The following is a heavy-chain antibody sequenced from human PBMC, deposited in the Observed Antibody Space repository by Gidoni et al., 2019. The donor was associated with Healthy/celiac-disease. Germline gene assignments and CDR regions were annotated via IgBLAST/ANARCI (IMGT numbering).Heavy chain of an antibody. V-gene: IGHV3-23*01. Sequence: EVQLLESGGGLVQPGGSLRLSCAASAFTFSSYAMSWVRQAPGKGLEWVSAISGSGGSTDYADSVKGRFTISRDKSKNTLYLQMNSLRAEDTAVYYCAKGRWLQVINAFDIWGQGTMVTVSS. CDR3: AKGRWLQVINAFDI. CDR2: ISGSGGST. CDR1: AFTFSSYA. J-gene: IGHJ3*02. D-gene: IGHD5-12*01.